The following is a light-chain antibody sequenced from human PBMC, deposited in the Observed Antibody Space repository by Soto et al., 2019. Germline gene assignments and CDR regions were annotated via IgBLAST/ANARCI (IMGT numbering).Light chain of an antibody. CDR2: DAS. J-gene: IGKJ1*01. CDR3: QQYYALWT. Sequence: DIQMTQSPSTLSASVGDRVTITCRASQTISTRLAWYQQKPGKAPKLLIYDASTLESGVPSRFSGSGSGTEFPLTISSLKPDDFASYSCQQYYALWTFGPGTKVEIK. V-gene: IGKV1-5*01. CDR1: QTISTR.